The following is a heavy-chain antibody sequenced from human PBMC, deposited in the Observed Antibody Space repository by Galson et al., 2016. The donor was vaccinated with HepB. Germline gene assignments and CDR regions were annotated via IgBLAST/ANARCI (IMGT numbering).Heavy chain of an antibody. J-gene: IGHJ4*02. V-gene: IGHV1-2*02. Sequence: SVKVSCKASGYTFTGYYMHWVRQAPGQGLDWMGWINPKSGATNFAQKFQGRVTMTRDTSINTAYMELNRLRSDDTAVYYCAKLGLWFGERFDCWGQGSLVTGSS. CDR2: INPKSGAT. CDR1: GYTFTGYY. D-gene: IGHD3-10*01. CDR3: AKLGLWFGERFDC.